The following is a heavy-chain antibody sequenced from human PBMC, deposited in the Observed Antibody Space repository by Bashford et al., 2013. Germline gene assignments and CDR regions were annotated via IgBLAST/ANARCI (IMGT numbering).Heavy chain of an antibody. CDR3: VRRSVSNGGAFDL. J-gene: IGHJ3*01. CDR1: GFTFSSYA. Sequence: GSLRLSCAASGFTFSSYAMHWVRQAPGRGLEWLAVMSSDGSNTIYADSAKGRFTISRDNAKNTLYLQMNSLRVEDTAVYYCVRRSVSNGGAFDLWGQGTMVTVSS. V-gene: IGHV3-30*07. CDR2: MSSDGSNT. D-gene: IGHD1-26*01.